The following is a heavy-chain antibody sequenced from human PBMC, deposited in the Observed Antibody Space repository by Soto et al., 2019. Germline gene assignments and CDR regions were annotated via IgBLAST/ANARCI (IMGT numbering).Heavy chain of an antibody. V-gene: IGHV3-30*04. J-gene: IGHJ4*02. CDR3: TRDQPEMAFDH. CDR1: GFAFSSYA. Sequence: PGGSLRLSCAASGFAFSSYAMHWVRQAPGKGLEWVADIAYDGSNKYYADSVKGRFTISRDNYKNTLYLQLNSLRVEDTAVYYCTRDQPEMAFDHWGQGTLVTVS. CDR2: IAYDGSNK.